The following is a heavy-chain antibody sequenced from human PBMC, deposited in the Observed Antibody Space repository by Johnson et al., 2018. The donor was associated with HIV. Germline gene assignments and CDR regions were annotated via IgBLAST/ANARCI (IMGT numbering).Heavy chain of an antibody. V-gene: IGHV3-30*04. CDR3: ARGLREIAAAGSDAFDI. CDR2: LSYAGSNK. CDR1: GFTISTYA. J-gene: IGHJ3*02. D-gene: IGHD6-13*01. Sequence: QVRLVESGGGVVQPGRSLRLSCAASGFTISTYAMHWVRQAPGKGLEWVAVLSYAGSNKYYADSVKGRFTISRDNSKNTLYLQMNSLRTEDTAVYCCARGLREIAAAGSDAFDIWGLGTMVTVSS.